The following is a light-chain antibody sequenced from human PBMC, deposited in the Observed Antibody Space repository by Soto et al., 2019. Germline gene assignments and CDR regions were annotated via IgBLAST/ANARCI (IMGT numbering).Light chain of an antibody. CDR1: SGHSSYI. J-gene: IGLJ2*01. CDR2: LEGSGSY. V-gene: IGLV4-60*02. Sequence: QLVLTQSSSASASLGSSVKLTCTLSSGHSSYIIAWHHQQPGKAPRYLMKLEGSGSYNKGSGVPDRFSGSSSRADRYLTISNHQFEDEANYYCETWDSNTWVFGGGTKLTVL. CDR3: ETWDSNTWV.